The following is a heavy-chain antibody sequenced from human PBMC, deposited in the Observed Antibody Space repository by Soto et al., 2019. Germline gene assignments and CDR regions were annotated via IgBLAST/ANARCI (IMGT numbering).Heavy chain of an antibody. CDR2: ISGSGGST. V-gene: IGHV3-23*01. CDR3: AKDTNSAITDY. D-gene: IGHD2-8*01. J-gene: IGHJ4*02. CDR1: WFTFSSYA. Sequence: PGGALRLSCAAPWFTFSSYALSWVRQAPGKGLEWVSAISGSGGSTYYADSVKGRFTISRDNSKNTLYLQMNSLRAEDTAVYYCAKDTNSAITDYWGQGTLVTISS.